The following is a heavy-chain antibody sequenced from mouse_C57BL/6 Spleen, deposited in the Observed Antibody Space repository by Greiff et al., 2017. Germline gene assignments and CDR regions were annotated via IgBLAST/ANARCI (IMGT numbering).Heavy chain of an antibody. Sequence: QVQLQQSGAELVKPGASVKLSCKASGYTFTEYTIHWVKQRSGQGLEWIGWFYPGSGSIKYNEKFKDKATLTADKSSSTVYMELSRLTSEDSAVYFCARHEEVWYGYRADARDYWGQGTSVTVSS. J-gene: IGHJ4*01. D-gene: IGHD2-10*02. CDR2: FYPGSGSI. V-gene: IGHV1-62-2*01. CDR1: GYTFTEYT. CDR3: ARHEEVWYGYRADARDY.